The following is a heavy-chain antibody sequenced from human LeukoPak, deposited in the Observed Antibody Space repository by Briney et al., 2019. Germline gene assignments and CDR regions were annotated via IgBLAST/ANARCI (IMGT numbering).Heavy chain of an antibody. V-gene: IGHV3-7*01. CDR3: ARDRAYYDFWSGGQYFQH. CDR1: GFTFSSHS. D-gene: IGHD3-3*01. CDR2: IKQDGSEK. J-gene: IGHJ1*01. Sequence: GGSLRLSCAASGFTFSSHSMNWVRQAPGKGLEWVANIKQDGSEKYYVDSVKGRFTISRDNAKNSLYLQMNSLRAEDTAVYYCARDRAYYDFWSGGQYFQHWGQGTLVTVSS.